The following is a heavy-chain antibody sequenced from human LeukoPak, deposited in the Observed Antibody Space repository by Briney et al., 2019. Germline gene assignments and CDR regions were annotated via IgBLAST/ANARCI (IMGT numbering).Heavy chain of an antibody. J-gene: IGHJ4*02. CDR2: IRSKSYDETT. Sequence: GRSLRLSCATSGFSFDNYAMTWVRQAPGKGLEWVGFIRSKSYDETTDYGASVKDRFIISRDDSKRIAYLQMNSLTTADTGMYYCARGSDWNYLEYWGQGILVTVSS. D-gene: IGHD3-9*01. CDR1: GFSFDNYA. CDR3: ARGSDWNYLEY. V-gene: IGHV3-49*04.